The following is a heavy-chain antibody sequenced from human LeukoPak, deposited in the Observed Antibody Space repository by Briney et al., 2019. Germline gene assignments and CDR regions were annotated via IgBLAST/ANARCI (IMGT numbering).Heavy chain of an antibody. J-gene: IGHJ4*01. CDR3: TTREIVVEPAQTSMVRGVLWRSDF. Sequence: ASVKVSCKVSGDTLTELSMHWVRQAPGKGLEWMGGFDPKEGERVYAQNFQGRFTMTEDTSSGAAYMELNSLRSEDTAVYYCTTREIVVEPAQTSMVRGVLWRSDFWGHGTLVTVSS. CDR2: FDPKEGER. D-gene: IGHD3-10*01. CDR1: GDTLTELS. V-gene: IGHV1-24*01.